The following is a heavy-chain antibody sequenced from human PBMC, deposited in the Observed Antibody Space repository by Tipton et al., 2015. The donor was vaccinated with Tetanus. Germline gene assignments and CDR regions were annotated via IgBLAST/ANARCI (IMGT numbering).Heavy chain of an antibody. CDR2: IYYSGSA. D-gene: IGHD3-22*01. V-gene: IGHV4-59*01. CDR3: ARFSYDSGGFYSYFDH. Sequence: TLSLTCTISGGSISGFYWSWIRQPPGKGLEWIGHIYYSGSANYNPSLKSRLTISMDTSNDQLSLRLTSVTAADTAIYYCARFSYDSGGFYSYFDHWGRGTLVTVSP. J-gene: IGHJ4*02. CDR1: GGSISGFY.